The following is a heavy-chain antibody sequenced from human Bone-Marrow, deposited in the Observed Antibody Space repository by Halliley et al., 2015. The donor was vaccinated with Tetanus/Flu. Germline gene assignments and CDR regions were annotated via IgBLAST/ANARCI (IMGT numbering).Heavy chain of an antibody. D-gene: IGHD6-19*01. CDR2: LWGGRP. J-gene: IGHJ4*02. Sequence: GGIGCLWGGRPPYPPSLKSRVPISGDPPKTQFSMTLPSVTAADTAVYYCARRRYSSGLVDLWGQGTLVAVSS. V-gene: IGHV4-39*01. CDR3: ARRRYSSGLVDL.